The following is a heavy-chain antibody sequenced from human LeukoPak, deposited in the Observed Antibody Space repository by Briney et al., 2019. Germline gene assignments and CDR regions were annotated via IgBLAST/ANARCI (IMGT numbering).Heavy chain of an antibody. CDR2: ISYDGSNK. D-gene: IGHD3-22*01. Sequence: GRSLRLSCAASGFTFSSYAMHWVRQAPGKGLEWVAVISYDGSNKYYADSVKGRFTISRDNSKNTLYLQMNSLRAEDTAVYYCASWNYNFDYYDSSGYPFDYWGQGTLVTVSS. CDR1: GFTFSSYA. J-gene: IGHJ4*02. V-gene: IGHV3-30*04. CDR3: ASWNYNFDYYDSSGYPFDY.